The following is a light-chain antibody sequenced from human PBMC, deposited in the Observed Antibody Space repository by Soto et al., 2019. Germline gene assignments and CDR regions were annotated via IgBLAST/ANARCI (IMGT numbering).Light chain of an antibody. CDR3: QQRSNWLT. J-gene: IGKJ4*01. CDR1: QSVSSY. V-gene: IGKV3-11*01. Sequence: EIVLTQSPATLSLSPGERATLSCRASQSVSSYLAWYQQKPGQAPRLLIYDASNRATGIPARFRGSGSGTDFTLTISSLEPEGFAVYYCQQRSNWLTFGGGTKVEIK. CDR2: DAS.